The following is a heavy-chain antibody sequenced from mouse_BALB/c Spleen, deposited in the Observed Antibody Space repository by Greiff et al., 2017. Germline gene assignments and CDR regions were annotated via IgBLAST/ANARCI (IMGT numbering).Heavy chain of an antibody. CDR1: GDSITSGY. Sequence: EVKVEESGPSLVKPSQTLSLTCSVTGDSITSGYWNWIRKFPGNKLEYMGYISYSGSTYCNPSLKSRISITRDTSKNQYYLQLNSVTTEDTATYYCARSTTATPLFDYWGQGTTLTVSS. V-gene: IGHV3-8*02. D-gene: IGHD1-2*01. CDR3: ARSTTATPLFDY. CDR2: ISYSGST. J-gene: IGHJ2*01.